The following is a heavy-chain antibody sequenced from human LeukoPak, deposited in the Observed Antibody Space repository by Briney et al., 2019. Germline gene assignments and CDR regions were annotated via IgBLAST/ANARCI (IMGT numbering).Heavy chain of an antibody. Sequence: SETLSLTCTVSGGSISSYYWSWIRQPPGKGLEWIGYIYYSGSTNYNPSLKSRVTISVDTSKNQFSLKLSSVTAADTAVYYCARVVRYYYDSSFDYWGQGTLVTVSS. J-gene: IGHJ4*02. D-gene: IGHD3-22*01. CDR1: GGSISSYY. CDR2: IYYSGST. V-gene: IGHV4-59*01. CDR3: ARVVRYYYDSSFDY.